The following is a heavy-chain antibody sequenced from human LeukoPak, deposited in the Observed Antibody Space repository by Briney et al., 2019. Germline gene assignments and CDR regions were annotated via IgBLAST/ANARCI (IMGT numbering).Heavy chain of an antibody. D-gene: IGHD3-3*01. CDR3: ARGRFLEWLGTFDY. Sequence: GGSLRLSCAASGFTFSSYWMHWVRQAPGKGLVWVSRINSDGSSSSYADSVKGRFTISRDNAKNTLYLQMNSLRAEDTAMYYCARGRFLEWLGTFDYWGQGTLVTVSS. J-gene: IGHJ4*02. CDR2: INSDGSSS. CDR1: GFTFSSYW. V-gene: IGHV3-74*01.